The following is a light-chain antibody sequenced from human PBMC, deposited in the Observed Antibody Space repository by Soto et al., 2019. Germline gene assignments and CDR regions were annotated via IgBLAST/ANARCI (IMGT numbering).Light chain of an antibody. Sequence: QSVLTQPPSVSAATGQRVIISCSGSDSNVGNNYVSWYQQFPGAPPKLLIYDTSKRPSWISDRFSASKSGTSATLIISSLQTGDEAHYYCGTWDTALSAGKFGGGTKVTVL. CDR2: DTS. CDR1: DSNVGNNY. V-gene: IGLV1-51*01. CDR3: GTWDTALSAGK. J-gene: IGLJ3*02.